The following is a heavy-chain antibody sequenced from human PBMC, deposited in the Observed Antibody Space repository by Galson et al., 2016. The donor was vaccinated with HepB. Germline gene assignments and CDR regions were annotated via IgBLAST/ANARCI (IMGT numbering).Heavy chain of an antibody. J-gene: IGHJ4*02. CDR1: GFPVSTNE. CDR2: IYSGGTT. D-gene: IGHD6-13*01. Sequence: SLRLSCAASGFPVSTNELSWVRQAPGKGLEWVSVIYSGGTTYYADSVKGRFTISRDNSKNTLYLQMNSLSAEDTAVYYCARNPGASTWGWGQGTLVTVAS. CDR3: ARNPGASTWG. V-gene: IGHV3-53*01.